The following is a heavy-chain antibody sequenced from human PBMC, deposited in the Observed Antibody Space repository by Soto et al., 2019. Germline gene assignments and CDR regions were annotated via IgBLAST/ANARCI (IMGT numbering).Heavy chain of an antibody. V-gene: IGHV3-72*01. J-gene: IGHJ1*01. CDR1: GFTLSDHY. CDR3: AGLYDSSDYTFQH. D-gene: IGHD3-22*01. Sequence: PGGSLRLSCAASGFTLSDHYMDWVRQAPGKGLEWVGRTRNKANSYTTEYAASVKGRFTISRDDSKNSVYLQMNSLKIEDTAVYYCAGLYDSSDYTFQHWGQGTLVTVSS. CDR2: TRNKANSYTT.